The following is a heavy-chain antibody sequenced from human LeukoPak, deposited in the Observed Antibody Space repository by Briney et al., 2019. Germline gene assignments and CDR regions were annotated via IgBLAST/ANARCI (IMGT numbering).Heavy chain of an antibody. CDR1: RFTFNNFY. CDR2: LKEDGSEK. CDR3: ARRYFDL. Sequence: GVSLRLSCAASRFTFNNFYMRWLRRAPGQGGVWVTNLKEDGSEKHYVGDVKIRFTISRDNAKKSLYLQMNSLRAEDTAVYYCARRYFDLWGRGTLVTVSS. V-gene: IGHV3-7*03. J-gene: IGHJ2*01.